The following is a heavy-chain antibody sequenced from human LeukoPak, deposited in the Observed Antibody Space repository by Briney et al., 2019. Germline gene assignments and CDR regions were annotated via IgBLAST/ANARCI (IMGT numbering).Heavy chain of an antibody. Sequence: ASVKVSCKVSGYTLTELSMHWVRQAPGKGLEWMGGFDPEDGETIYAQKFQGRVTMTEDTSTDTAYMELGSLRSEDTAVYYCAAGLGYCSGGSCYTRWFDPWGRGTLVTVSS. CDR1: GYTLTELS. CDR2: FDPEDGET. D-gene: IGHD2-15*01. J-gene: IGHJ5*02. CDR3: AAGLGYCSGGSCYTRWFDP. V-gene: IGHV1-24*01.